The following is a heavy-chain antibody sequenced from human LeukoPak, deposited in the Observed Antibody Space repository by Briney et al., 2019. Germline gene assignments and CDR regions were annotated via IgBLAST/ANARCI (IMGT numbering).Heavy chain of an antibody. CDR3: ARGYGGKDY. Sequence: SETLSLTCAVYGGSFSGYYWSWIRQPPGKGLEWIGEINHSGSTNYNPSLKSRVTISVDTSKNQFSLKLSAVTAADTAVYYCARGYGGKDYWGQGTLVTVSS. J-gene: IGHJ4*02. D-gene: IGHD4-23*01. CDR1: GGSFSGYY. CDR2: INHSGST. V-gene: IGHV4-34*01.